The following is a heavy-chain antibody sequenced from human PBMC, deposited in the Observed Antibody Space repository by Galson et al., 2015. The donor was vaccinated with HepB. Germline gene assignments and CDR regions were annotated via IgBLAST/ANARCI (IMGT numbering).Heavy chain of an antibody. CDR2: INHSGST. CDR3: ARGRIEDY. D-gene: IGHD1-26*01. V-gene: IGHV4-34*01. Sequence: ETLSLTCAVYGGSFSGYYWSWIRQPPGKGLEWIGEINHSGSTNYNPSLKSRVTISVDTPKNQFSLKLSSVTAADTAVYYCARGRIEDYWGQGTLVTVSS. CDR1: GGSFSGYY. J-gene: IGHJ4*02.